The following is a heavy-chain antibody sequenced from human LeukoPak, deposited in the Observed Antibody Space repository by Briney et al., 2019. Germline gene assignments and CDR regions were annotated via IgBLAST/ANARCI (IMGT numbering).Heavy chain of an antibody. Sequence: GGSLRLSCAASGFTFSNYAMSWVRQAPGKGLEWVSYISSSSSYTNYADSVKGRFTISRDNAKNSLYLQMNSLRAEDTAVYYCARVGELRYYFDYWGQGTLVTVSS. CDR2: ISSSSSYT. V-gene: IGHV3-11*05. CDR3: ARVGELRYYFDY. CDR1: GFTFSNYA. J-gene: IGHJ4*02. D-gene: IGHD1-26*01.